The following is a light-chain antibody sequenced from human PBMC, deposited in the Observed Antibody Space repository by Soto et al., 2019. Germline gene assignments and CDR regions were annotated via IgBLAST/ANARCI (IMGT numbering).Light chain of an antibody. J-gene: IGKJ5*01. Sequence: DIQMTQSTSAMSASVGDRVTITCRASQGIHKYLAWFQQKPGKVPKRLIYGASNLQSGVPSRFSGSGSGTEFTLTISSLQPEDFATYYCLQHNFYPPTFGQGTRLE. CDR3: LQHNFYPPT. V-gene: IGKV1-17*03. CDR1: QGIHKY. CDR2: GAS.